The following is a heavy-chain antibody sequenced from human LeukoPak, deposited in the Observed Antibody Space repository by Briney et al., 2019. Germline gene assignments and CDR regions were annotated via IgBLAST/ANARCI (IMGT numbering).Heavy chain of an antibody. Sequence: GASVKVSCKASGYTFTDYYMHWVRQAPGQGFEWMGWINPNDGDTNYAQKFQGRVTMTGDTSISTAHMEVSGLRSDDTAVYYCARANFLYCSSTTCLFDYWGQGTLVTVSS. D-gene: IGHD2-2*01. CDR2: INPNDGDT. J-gene: IGHJ4*02. CDR3: ARANFLYCSSTTCLFDY. CDR1: GYTFTDYY. V-gene: IGHV1-2*02.